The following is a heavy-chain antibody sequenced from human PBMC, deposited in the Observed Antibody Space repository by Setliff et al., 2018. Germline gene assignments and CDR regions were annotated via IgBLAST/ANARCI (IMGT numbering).Heavy chain of an antibody. J-gene: IGHJ4*02. CDR2: IDVGGGNT. CDR3: FGAGTCSY. V-gene: IGHV3-23*01. CDR1: TFTFSNYA. Sequence: LRLSCVASTFTFSNYAATWVRQAPGKGLEWVSSIDVGGGNTYYADSVKGRFTISRDNAENSLYLQMNRLRAEDTAAYYCFGAGTCSYWGQGTLVTVSS. D-gene: IGHD3-10*01.